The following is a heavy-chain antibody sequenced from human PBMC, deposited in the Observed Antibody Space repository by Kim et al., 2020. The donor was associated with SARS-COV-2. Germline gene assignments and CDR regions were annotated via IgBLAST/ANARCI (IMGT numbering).Heavy chain of an antibody. J-gene: IGHJ4*02. CDR3: ATSRGYGSNRYFDY. D-gene: IGHD4-17*01. CDR2: IYYSGSS. CDR1: GDSISNYY. V-gene: IGHV4-59*01. Sequence: SETLSLTCTVSGDSISNYYWSWIRQPPGKGLEWIGYIYYSGSSNYNPSLKSRVTISVDTSKNQFSLKLSSVTAADTAVYYCATSRGYGSNRYFDYWGQGTLVTVSS.